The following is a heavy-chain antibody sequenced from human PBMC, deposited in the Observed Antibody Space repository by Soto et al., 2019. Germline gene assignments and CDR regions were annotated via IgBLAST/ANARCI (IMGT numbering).Heavy chain of an antibody. Sequence: QVQLVQSGAEVKKPGASVKVSCKASGYTFTSYGISWVRQAPGQGLEWMGWISAYNGNTNYAQKLQGRVTRTTDTCTSTAYMELSSLRSDDTAVYYCARGRSYCSSTSCYVIKNWFVPWGQGTLATVSS. D-gene: IGHD2-2*01. CDR2: ISAYNGNT. V-gene: IGHV1-18*01. CDR1: GYTFTSYG. CDR3: ARGRSYCSSTSCYVIKNWFVP. J-gene: IGHJ5*02.